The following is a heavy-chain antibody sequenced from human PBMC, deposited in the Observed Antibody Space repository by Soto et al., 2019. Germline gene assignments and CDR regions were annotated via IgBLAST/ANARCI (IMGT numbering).Heavy chain of an antibody. J-gene: IGHJ4*02. CDR3: ARGLGNWGSYFDY. CDR1: GGSISSGSYY. Sequence: QVQLHESGPGLVKPSQTLSLTCTVSGGSISSGSYYWNWIRQHPGKGLECIGHKSYSESTYYNPSLKSRVTISLDPSENQFSLRLTSVTAADTAVYYCARGLGNWGSYFDYWGQGSLVTVSS. D-gene: IGHD7-27*01. V-gene: IGHV4-31*03. CDR2: KSYSEST.